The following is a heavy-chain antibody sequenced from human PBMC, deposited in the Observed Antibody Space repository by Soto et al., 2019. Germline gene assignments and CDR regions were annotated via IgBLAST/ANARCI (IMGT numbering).Heavy chain of an antibody. V-gene: IGHV4-39*01. CDR1: GGSISSSSYY. J-gene: IGHJ4*02. Sequence: PSETLSLTCTVSGGSISSSSYYWGWIRQPPGKGLEWIGSIYYSGSTYYNPSLKSRVTISVDTSKNQFSLKLSSVTAADTAVYYCARLHRGLLFGDQFDYWGQGTLVTVSS. CDR2: IYYSGST. D-gene: IGHD3-10*02. CDR3: ARLHRGLLFGDQFDY.